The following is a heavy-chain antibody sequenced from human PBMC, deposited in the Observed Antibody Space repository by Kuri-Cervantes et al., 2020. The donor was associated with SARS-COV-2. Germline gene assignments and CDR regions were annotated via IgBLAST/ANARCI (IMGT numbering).Heavy chain of an antibody. CDR3: SRVVGDYGGNFDY. V-gene: IGHV1-69*13. Sequence: SVKVTCKASGGTFSSYAISWVRQAPGQGLEWMGGIIPIFGTANYAQKFQGRVTITADESTRTAYMELSSLRSEDTAVYYCSRVVGDYGGNFDYWGQGTLVTVSS. J-gene: IGHJ4*02. D-gene: IGHD4-23*01. CDR2: IIPIFGTA. CDR1: GGTFSSYA.